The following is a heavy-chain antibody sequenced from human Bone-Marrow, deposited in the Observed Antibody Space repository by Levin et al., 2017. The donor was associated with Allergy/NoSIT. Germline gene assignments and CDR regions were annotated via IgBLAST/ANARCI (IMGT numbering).Heavy chain of an antibody. D-gene: IGHD6-19*01. CDR2: ISNIAKT. Sequence: GESLKISCVASGFNIDSRAMSWVRQAPGQGLVWVSSISNIAKTYYADSVRGRFTISRDESENMLYLEMNSLRVEDTAVYYCAKDSPASGWPTFDYWGHGTLVAVSS. J-gene: IGHJ4*03. CDR3: AKDSPASGWPTFDY. CDR1: GFNIDSRA. V-gene: IGHV3-23*01.